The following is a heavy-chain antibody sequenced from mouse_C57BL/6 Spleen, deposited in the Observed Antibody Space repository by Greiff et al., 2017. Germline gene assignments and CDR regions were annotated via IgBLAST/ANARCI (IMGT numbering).Heavy chain of an antibody. CDR3: TIPYGSSVHWYFDV. D-gene: IGHD1-1*01. CDR2: IDPETGGT. V-gene: IGHV1-15*01. Sequence: QVQLKESGAELVRPGASVTLSCKASGYTFTDYEMHWVKQTPVHGLEWIGAIDPETGGTAYNQKFKGKAILTADKSSSTAYMELRSLTSEDSAVYYCTIPYGSSVHWYFDVWGTGTTVTVSS. CDR1: GYTFTDYE. J-gene: IGHJ1*03.